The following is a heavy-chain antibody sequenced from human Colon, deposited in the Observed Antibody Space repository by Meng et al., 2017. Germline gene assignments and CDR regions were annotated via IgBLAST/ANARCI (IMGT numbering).Heavy chain of an antibody. CDR3: ARIRPRLGGKTFDP. Sequence: QVQLQQGGAGLFKPSETLSLTCAVYGGSFSGYYWSWIRQPPGKGLEWIGEINHSGSTNYNPSLKSRVTISVDTSKNQFSLKLSSVTAADTAVYYCARIRPRLGGKTFDPWGQGTLVTVSS. CDR1: GGSFSGYY. V-gene: IGHV4-34*01. J-gene: IGHJ5*02. CDR2: INHSGST. D-gene: IGHD3-16*01.